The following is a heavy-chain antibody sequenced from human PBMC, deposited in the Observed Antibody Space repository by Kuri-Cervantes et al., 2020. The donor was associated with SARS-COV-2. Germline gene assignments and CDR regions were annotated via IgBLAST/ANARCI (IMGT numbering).Heavy chain of an antibody. V-gene: IGHV3-64*01. CDR3: ARASARNYLFRSYYYMDV. D-gene: IGHD1-7*01. CDR1: GFTSSSYA. CDR2: ISSNGGST. J-gene: IGHJ6*03. Sequence: GGSLRLSCAASGFTSSSYAMHWVRHAPGKGLEYVSAISSNGGSTYYANSVKGRFTISRDNSENTLYLQMGSLRAEDMAVYYCARASARNYLFRSYYYMDVWGKGTTVTVSS.